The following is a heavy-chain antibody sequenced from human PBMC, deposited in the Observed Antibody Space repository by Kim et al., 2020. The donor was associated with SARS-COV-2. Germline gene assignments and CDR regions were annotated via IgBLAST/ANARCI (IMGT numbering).Heavy chain of an antibody. D-gene: IGHD3-22*01. CDR3: ARYYYDSSGYPFDY. V-gene: IGHV3-11*06. CDR1: GFTFSDYY. J-gene: IGHJ4*02. Sequence: GGSLRLSCAASGFTFSDYYMSWIRQAPGKGLEWVSYISSSSSYTNYADSVKGRFTISRDNAKNSLYLQMNSLRAEDTAVYYCARYYYDSSGYPFDYWGQGTLVTVSS. CDR2: ISSSSSYT.